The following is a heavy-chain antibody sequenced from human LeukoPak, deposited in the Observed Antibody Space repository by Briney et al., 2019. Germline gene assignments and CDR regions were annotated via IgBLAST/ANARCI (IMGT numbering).Heavy chain of an antibody. Sequence: SETLSLTCAVYGGSFSGYYWSWIRQPPGKGLEWIGEINHSGSTNYNPSLKSRVTISVDTSKNQFSLKLSSVTAADTAVYYCARRSIGWYYFDYWGQGTLVTVSS. J-gene: IGHJ4*02. CDR1: GGSFSGYY. CDR3: ARRSIGWYYFDY. V-gene: IGHV4-34*01. CDR2: INHSGST. D-gene: IGHD6-19*01.